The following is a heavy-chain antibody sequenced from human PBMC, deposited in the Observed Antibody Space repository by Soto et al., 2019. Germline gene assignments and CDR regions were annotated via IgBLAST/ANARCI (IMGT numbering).Heavy chain of an antibody. J-gene: IGHJ4*02. CDR2: IKHSGST. Sequence: PSETLSLTCAVYGGSFSGYYWSWIRQPPGKGLEWIGEIKHSGSTNYNPSLKSRVTISVDTSKNQFSLKLSSVTAADTAVYYCARVGQLLWGYYFDYWGQGTLVTVSS. V-gene: IGHV4-34*01. D-gene: IGHD2-2*01. CDR1: GGSFSGYY. CDR3: ARVGQLLWGYYFDY.